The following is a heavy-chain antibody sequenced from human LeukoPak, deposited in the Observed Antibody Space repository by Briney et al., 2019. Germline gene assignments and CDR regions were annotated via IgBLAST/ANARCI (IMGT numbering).Heavy chain of an antibody. CDR3: AREEFGAAAGPFALSPAQRRWYFDL. J-gene: IGHJ2*01. D-gene: IGHD6-13*01. CDR2: IYYSGST. V-gene: IGHV4-39*07. Sequence: SETLSLTCTVSGGSISSSSYYWGWIRQPPGKGLEWIGSIYYSGSTYYNPSLKSRVTVSVDTSKNQFSLKLSSVTAADTAVYYCAREEFGAAAGPFALSPAQRRWYFDLWGRGTLVTVSS. CDR1: GGSISSSSYY.